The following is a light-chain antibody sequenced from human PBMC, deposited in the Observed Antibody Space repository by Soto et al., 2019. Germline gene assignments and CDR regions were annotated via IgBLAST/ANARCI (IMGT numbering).Light chain of an antibody. J-gene: IGLJ3*02. V-gene: IGLV2-11*01. CDR1: SSDIGGSKY. Sequence: QSALTQPASVSGSPGQSISISCTGTSSDIGGSKYVSWYQQHPGTAPKLLIYDVTLRPSGVPDRFSGSKSGNTASLTISGLQAEDEADYYCCSYAGSFTWVFGGGTKVTVL. CDR2: DVT. CDR3: CSYAGSFTWV.